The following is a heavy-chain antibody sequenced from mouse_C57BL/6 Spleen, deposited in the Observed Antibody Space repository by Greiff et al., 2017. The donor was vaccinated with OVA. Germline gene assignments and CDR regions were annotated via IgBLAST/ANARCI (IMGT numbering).Heavy chain of an antibody. CDR3: VRRAYYRNSYAMNY. V-gene: IGHV10-1*01. CDR1: GFSFNTYA. Sequence: DVMLVESGGGLVQPKGSLKLSCAASGFSFNTYAMNWVRQAPGQGLEWVARIRRKSNNYATYYAVSVKDRLTISRDDSESMLYLQMNNLKTEDTAMYYCVRRAYYRNSYAMNYWGKGTSVTVSS. CDR2: IRRKSNNYAT. D-gene: IGHD2-14*01. J-gene: IGHJ4*01.